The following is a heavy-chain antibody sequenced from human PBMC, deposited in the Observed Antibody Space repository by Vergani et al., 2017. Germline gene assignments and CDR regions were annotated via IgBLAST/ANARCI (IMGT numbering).Heavy chain of an antibody. CDR2: IWYDGSNK. Sequence: QVQLVESGGGVVQPGRSLILSCAASGFRFSSYGMNWVRQAPGKGLEWVAVIWYDGSNKYYADSVKGRFTISRDNSQNTVNLQMNSLRVDDTAVYYCAKXGRENSDYGYFDYWGQGTLVTVSS. CDR1: GFRFSSYG. CDR3: AKXGRENSDYGYFDY. V-gene: IGHV3-33*06. J-gene: IGHJ4*02. D-gene: IGHD4-17*01.